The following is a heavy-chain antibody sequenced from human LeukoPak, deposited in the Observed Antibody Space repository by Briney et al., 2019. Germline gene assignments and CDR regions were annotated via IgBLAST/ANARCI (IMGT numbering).Heavy chain of an antibody. D-gene: IGHD6-19*01. V-gene: IGHV1-8*01. CDR1: GYTFATYD. CDR2: MNPNSGNT. J-gene: IGHJ5*02. Sequence: ASVKVSCKASGYTFATYDINWVRQAAGQGLEWMGWMNPNSGNTGYAQKFQGRVTMTRNTSISTAYMELSSLRSEDTAVYYCARGRGSGHKENWFDPWGQGTLVTVSS. CDR3: ARGRGSGHKENWFDP.